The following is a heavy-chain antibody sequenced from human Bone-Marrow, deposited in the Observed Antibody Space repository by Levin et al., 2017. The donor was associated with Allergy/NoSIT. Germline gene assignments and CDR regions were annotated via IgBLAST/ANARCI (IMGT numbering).Heavy chain of an antibody. Sequence: GESLKISCAASGFTFSNYGMHWVRQAPGKGLEWVALIAYDGDNKYYADSVKGRFTISRDNSKNTLYLQMNSLRGEDTAVYYCAKDGRLAVATTTWFDPWGQGTLVTVSS. CDR2: IAYDGDNK. CDR1: GFTFSNYG. J-gene: IGHJ5*02. CDR3: AKDGRLAVATTTWFDP. V-gene: IGHV3-30*18. D-gene: IGHD6-19*01.